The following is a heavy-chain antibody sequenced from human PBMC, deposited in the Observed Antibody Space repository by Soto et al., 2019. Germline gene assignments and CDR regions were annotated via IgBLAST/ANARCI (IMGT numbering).Heavy chain of an antibody. CDR2: IIPIFGTA. CDR3: ARDAADTRAVYYYYGMDV. CDR1: GGTFSSYA. V-gene: IGHV1-69*01. J-gene: IGHJ6*02. D-gene: IGHD6-25*01. Sequence: QVQLVQSGAEVKKPGSSVKVSCKASGGTFSSYAISWVRQAPGQGLEWMGGIIPIFGTANYAQKFQGRVTITADESTSPAYMELSSLRSEDTAVYYCARDAADTRAVYYYYGMDVWGQGTTVTVSS.